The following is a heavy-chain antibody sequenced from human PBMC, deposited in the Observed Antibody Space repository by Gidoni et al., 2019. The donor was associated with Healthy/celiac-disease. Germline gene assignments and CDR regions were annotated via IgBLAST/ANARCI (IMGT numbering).Heavy chain of an antibody. V-gene: IGHV3-48*02. D-gene: IGHD3-3*01. J-gene: IGHJ5*02. CDR3: AAALYYDFWSGYIA. Sequence: EVQLVESGGGLVQPGGSLRLSCAASGFTFSSYSMNWVRQAPGKGLEWVSYISSSSSTIYYADSVKGRFTISRDNAKNSLYLQMNSLRDEDTAVYYCAAALYYDFWSGYIAWGQGTLVTVFS. CDR2: ISSSSSTI. CDR1: GFTFSSYS.